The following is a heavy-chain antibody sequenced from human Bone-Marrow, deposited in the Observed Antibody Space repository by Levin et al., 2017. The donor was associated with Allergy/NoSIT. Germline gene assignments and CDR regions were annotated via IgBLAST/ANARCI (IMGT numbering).Heavy chain of an antibody. V-gene: IGHV3-66*03. D-gene: IGHD5-18*01. CDR3: TRGGVETAMALFDY. Sequence: GESLKISCAASGFTVSNNYMNWFRQAPGKGLEWVSLIYSNGDTSYADSVKGRFTISRDNSKNTLYLQLNSLREDDTALYYCTRGGVETAMALFDYWGHGTLVTVSS. J-gene: IGHJ4*01. CDR2: IYSNGDT. CDR1: GFTVSNNY.